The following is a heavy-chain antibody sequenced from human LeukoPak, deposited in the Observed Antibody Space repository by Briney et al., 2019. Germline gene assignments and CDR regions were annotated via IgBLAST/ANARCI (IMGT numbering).Heavy chain of an antibody. Sequence: SETLSLTCTVSGGSISSSSYFWGWIRQPPGKGLEWIGSIYHSGSTYYNPSLKSRVTISVDTSKNQFSLKLSSVTAADTAVYYCAKHLGSGSYYNFDYWGQGTLVTVSS. J-gene: IGHJ4*02. V-gene: IGHV4-39*01. CDR3: AKHLGSGSYYNFDY. CDR1: GGSISSSSYF. D-gene: IGHD3-10*01. CDR2: IYHSGST.